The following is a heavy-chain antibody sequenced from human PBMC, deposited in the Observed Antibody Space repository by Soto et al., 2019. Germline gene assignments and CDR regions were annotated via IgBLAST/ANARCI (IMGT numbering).Heavy chain of an antibody. J-gene: IGHJ6*03. CDR2: INHSGST. CDR1: GGSFSGYY. V-gene: IGHV4-34*01. CDR3: ASGIAAAENYFYYYYMDV. Sequence: SETLSLTCAVYGGSFSGYYWNWIRQSPGRGLEWIGEINHSGSTNYNPSLKSRVTISVDTSKNQFSLKLSSVTAADTAVYYCASGIAAAENYFYYYYMDVWGKGTPVTVSS. D-gene: IGHD6-13*01.